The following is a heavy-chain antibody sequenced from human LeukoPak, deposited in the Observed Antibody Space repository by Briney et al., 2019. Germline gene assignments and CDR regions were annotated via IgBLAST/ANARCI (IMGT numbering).Heavy chain of an antibody. CDR3: ARENGTMVRGVIVDYYGMDV. CDR2: IWYGGSNK. D-gene: IGHD3-10*01. V-gene: IGHV3-33*08. Sequence: GGSLRLSCAASGFTFSSYGMHWVRQAPGKGLEWVAVIWYGGSNKYYADSVKGRFTISRDNSKNTLYLQMNSLRAEDTAVYYCARENGTMVRGVIVDYYGMDVWGQGTTVIVSS. CDR1: GFTFSSYG. J-gene: IGHJ6*02.